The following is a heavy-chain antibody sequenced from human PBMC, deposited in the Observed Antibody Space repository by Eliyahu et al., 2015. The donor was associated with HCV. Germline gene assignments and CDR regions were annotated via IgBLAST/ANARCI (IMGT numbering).Heavy chain of an antibody. D-gene: IGHD2-15*01. CDR2: MNPNSGNT. CDR1: GYTFSTYD. V-gene: IGHV1-8*01. Sequence: QVQLVQSGAEAKKPGASVRVSCKASGYTFSTYDINWVRQATGHGPXWMGWMNPNSGNTGYAQKFQGRVTMTMNTSISTAYMELSSLRSEDTAVYYCARGVEDVVAVVSTIYYFDYWGQGTLVTVSS. J-gene: IGHJ4*02. CDR3: ARGVEDVVAVVSTIYYFDY.